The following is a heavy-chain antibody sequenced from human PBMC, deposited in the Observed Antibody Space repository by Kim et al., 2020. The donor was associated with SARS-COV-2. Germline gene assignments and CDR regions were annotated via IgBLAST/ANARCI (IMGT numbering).Heavy chain of an antibody. D-gene: IGHD3-22*01. J-gene: IGHJ6*02. Sequence: FQCRVTMTRDTSTSTVYMELSSLRSEDTAVYYCARSITMIVVIPEGGMDVWGQGTTVTVSS. V-gene: IGHV1-46*01. CDR3: ARSITMIVVIPEGGMDV.